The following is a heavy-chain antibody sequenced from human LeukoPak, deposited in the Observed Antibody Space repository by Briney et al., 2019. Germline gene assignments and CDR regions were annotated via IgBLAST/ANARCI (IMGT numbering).Heavy chain of an antibody. CDR3: ANSEFASGWFDP. J-gene: IGHJ5*02. CDR2: IKHDGSDK. Sequence: GRSLRLSCAASGFTFSSYGMHWVRQAPGKGLEWVAHIKHDGSDKYYVDSVKGRFTISRDNAKNSLYLQMNSLRAEDTAVYYCANSEFASGWFDPWGQGTLVSVSS. V-gene: IGHV3-7*01. CDR1: GFTFSSYG. D-gene: IGHD3-10*01.